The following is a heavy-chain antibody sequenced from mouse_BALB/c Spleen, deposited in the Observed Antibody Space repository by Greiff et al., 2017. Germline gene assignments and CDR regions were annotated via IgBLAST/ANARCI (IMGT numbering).Heavy chain of an antibody. D-gene: IGHD2-14*01. Sequence: DLVKPGASVKLSCKASGYTFTSYWINWIKQRPGQGLEWIGRIAPGSGSTYYNEMFKGKATLTVDTSSSTAYIQLSSLSSEDSAVYFCARWGLPGTDYYAMDYWGQGTSVTVSS. V-gene: IGHV1S41*01. J-gene: IGHJ4*01. CDR1: GYTFTSYW. CDR2: IAPGSGST. CDR3: ARWGLPGTDYYAMDY.